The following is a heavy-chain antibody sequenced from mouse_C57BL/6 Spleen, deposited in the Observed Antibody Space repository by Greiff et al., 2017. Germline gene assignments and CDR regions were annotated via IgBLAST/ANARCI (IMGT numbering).Heavy chain of an antibody. CDR3: ARGELGVGWYFDV. CDR2: INPSTGGT. V-gene: IGHV1-42*01. J-gene: IGHJ1*03. CDR1: GYSFTGYY. Sequence: VQLQQSGPELVKPGASVKISCKASGYSFTGYYMNWVKQSPEKSLEWIGEINPSTGGTTYNQKFKAKATLTVDKSSSTAYMQLKSLTSEDSAVYYGARGELGVGWYFDVWGTGTTVTVSS. D-gene: IGHD4-1*01.